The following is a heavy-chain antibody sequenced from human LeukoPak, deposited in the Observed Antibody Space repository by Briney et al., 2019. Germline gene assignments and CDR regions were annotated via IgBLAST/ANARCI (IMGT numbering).Heavy chain of an antibody. CDR1: GFDFSSNW. Sequence: GGSLRLSCAASGFDFSSNWMHWVRQAPGKGLEWVANIKQDGSEKYYVDSVKGRFTISRDNAKNSLYLQMNSLRAEDTAVYYCARRAFKDYWGQGTLVTVSS. CDR3: ARRAFKDY. J-gene: IGHJ4*02. V-gene: IGHV3-7*01. CDR2: IKQDGSEK.